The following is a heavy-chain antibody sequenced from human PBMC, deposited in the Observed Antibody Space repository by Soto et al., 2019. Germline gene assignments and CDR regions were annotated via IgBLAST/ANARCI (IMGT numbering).Heavy chain of an antibody. V-gene: IGHV4-39*01. Sequence: QLQLQESGPGLVKPSETLSLACTVSGGFSSSTNFYWGWIRQPPGKGLQWIADIYTSGTTFYNPSLKSRVTMSVDTSKSQFSLRLSSVTAADTAVYYCARNSRMRYYFDYWGQGILVTVSS. J-gene: IGHJ4*02. CDR2: IYTSGTT. CDR3: ARNSRMRYYFDY. CDR1: GGFSSSTNFY. D-gene: IGHD2-15*01.